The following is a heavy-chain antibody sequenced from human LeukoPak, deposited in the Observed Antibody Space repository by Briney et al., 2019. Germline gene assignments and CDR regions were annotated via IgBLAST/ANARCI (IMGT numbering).Heavy chain of an antibody. CDR2: IGGSGVST. CDR3: TTVKTG. V-gene: IGHV3-23*01. D-gene: IGHD4-17*01. CDR1: GFTFTSYA. J-gene: IGHJ4*02. Sequence: HPGGSLRLSCAASGFTFTSYAMGWVRQAPGKGLEWVSAIGGSGVSTYCADSVKGRFTISRDNSKNTLYLQMNSLRAEDTAVYYCTTVKTGWGQGTLVTVSS.